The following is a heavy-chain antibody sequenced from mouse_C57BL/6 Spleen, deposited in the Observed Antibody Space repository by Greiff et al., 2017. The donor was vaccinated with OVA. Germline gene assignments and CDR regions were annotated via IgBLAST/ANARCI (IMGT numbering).Heavy chain of an antibody. D-gene: IGHD2-3*01. CDR3: TRDGNDGYWFAY. Sequence: EVKLVESGEGLVKPGGSLKLSCAASGFTFSSYAMSWVRQTPEKRLEWVAYISSGGDYIYYADTVKCRFTISRDNARNTLYLQMSSLKSEDTAMYYCTRDGNDGYWFAYWGQGTLVTVSA. V-gene: IGHV5-9-1*02. J-gene: IGHJ3*01. CDR1: GFTFSSYA. CDR2: ISSGGDYI.